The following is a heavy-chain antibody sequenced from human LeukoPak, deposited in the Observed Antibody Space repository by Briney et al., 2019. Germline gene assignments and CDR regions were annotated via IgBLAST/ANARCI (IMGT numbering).Heavy chain of an antibody. CDR1: GFTFSSYA. J-gene: IGHJ3*02. Sequence: GALRLSCAASGFTFSSYAMSWVRQAPGKGLEWVAFIRYDGSNKYYADSVKGRFTISRDNSKNTLYLQMNSLRAEDTAAYYCAKSNGGTYYDAFDMWGQGTMVTVSS. CDR3: AKSNGGTYYDAFDM. CDR2: IRYDGSNK. V-gene: IGHV3-30*02. D-gene: IGHD1-26*01.